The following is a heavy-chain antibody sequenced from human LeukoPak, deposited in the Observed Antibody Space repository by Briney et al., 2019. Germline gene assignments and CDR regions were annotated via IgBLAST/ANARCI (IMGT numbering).Heavy chain of an antibody. CDR2: ISSSSSYI. CDR3: ARDLEGSSWYYGY. Sequence: GGSLRLSCAASGFTFSSYSVNWVRQAPGKGLEWVSSISSSSSYIYYADSVKGRFTISRDNAKNSLYLQMNSLRAEDTAVYYCARDLEGSSWYYGYWGQGTLVTVSS. J-gene: IGHJ4*02. CDR1: GFTFSSYS. V-gene: IGHV3-21*01. D-gene: IGHD6-13*01.